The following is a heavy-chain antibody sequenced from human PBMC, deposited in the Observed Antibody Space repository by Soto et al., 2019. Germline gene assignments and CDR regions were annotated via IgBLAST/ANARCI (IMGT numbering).Heavy chain of an antibody. Sequence: GGSLRLSCAASGFTFGDYWMHWVRQPPGKGPEWVSRMTGDGRTTQYADSVRGRFTASRDNAKSTLYLQMNSLRAEDTAVYYCATAEVDYWGPGTLVTVSS. CDR1: GFTFGDYW. V-gene: IGHV3-74*03. J-gene: IGHJ4*02. CDR3: ATAEVDY. CDR2: MTGDGRTT.